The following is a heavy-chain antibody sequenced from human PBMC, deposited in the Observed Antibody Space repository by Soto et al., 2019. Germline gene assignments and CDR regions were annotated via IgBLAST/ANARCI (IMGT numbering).Heavy chain of an antibody. CDR3: ARGLRNYYDRSGLHY. CDR1: GFTFSSYD. D-gene: IGHD3-22*01. J-gene: IGHJ4*02. CDR2: IGTTGDT. Sequence: EVQLVESGGGLVQPGGSLRLSCSASGFTFSSYDMHWVRQGTGKGLEWVSAIGTTGDTYYAGSVKGRFTISRENAKNSLYLQMNSLRAGDTAVYYCARGLRNYYDRSGLHYWGQGTLVTVSS. V-gene: IGHV3-13*04.